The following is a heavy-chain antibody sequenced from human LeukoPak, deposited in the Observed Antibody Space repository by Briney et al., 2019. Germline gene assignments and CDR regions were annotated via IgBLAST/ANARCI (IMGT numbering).Heavy chain of an antibody. CDR3: ARARSYCSSTSCSWYFDY. Sequence: SETLSLTCTVSGGSISGYYWSWIRQPPAKGLEWLAYINYNGRTNYNPSLRSRLTISVDTSKNEFSLNLNSVTAADTAVYYCARARSYCSSTSCSWYFDYWGQGTLVTVSS. V-gene: IGHV4-59*08. J-gene: IGHJ4*02. D-gene: IGHD2-2*01. CDR2: INYNGRT. CDR1: GGSISGYY.